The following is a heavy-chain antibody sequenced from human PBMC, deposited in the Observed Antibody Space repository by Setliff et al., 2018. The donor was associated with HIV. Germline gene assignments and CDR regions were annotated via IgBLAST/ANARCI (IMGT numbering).Heavy chain of an antibody. J-gene: IGHJ1*01. D-gene: IGHD2-15*01. Sequence: KVSCKASGGTFSSYTISWVRQAPGQGLEWMGRIIPILGIANYAQKFQGRVTITADKSTSTAYMELSSLRSEDTAVYYCARGIVVVVAAIRAEYFQHWGQGTLVTAPQ. V-gene: IGHV1-69*02. CDR3: ARGIVVVVAAIRAEYFQH. CDR2: IIPILGIA. CDR1: GGTFSSYT.